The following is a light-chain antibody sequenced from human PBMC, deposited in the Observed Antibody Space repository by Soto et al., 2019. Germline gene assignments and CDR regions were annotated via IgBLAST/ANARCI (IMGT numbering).Light chain of an antibody. J-gene: IGKJ4*01. CDR2: SAS. V-gene: IGKV1-9*01. Sequence: DIQLTQSPSFLSASVGDTVTITCRASQGMSTYFAWYQQKPGKVPKLLIRSASTLQSGVPLRFSGGGSGTEFTLTISTLQPDDSGIYYCQQLNGYQLAFGGGANGEIK. CDR1: QGMSTY. CDR3: QQLNGYQLA.